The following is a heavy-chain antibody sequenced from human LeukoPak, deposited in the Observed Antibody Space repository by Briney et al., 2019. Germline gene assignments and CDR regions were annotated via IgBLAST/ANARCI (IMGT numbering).Heavy chain of an antibody. Sequence: SETLSLTCAVYGGSFSGYYWSWIRQPPGKGLEWIGEINHSGSTNYNPSLKSRVTISVDTSKNQFSLQLSSVTAAAPAVYYCAGSGYDRDYWGQGTLVTVSS. CDR1: GGSFSGYY. D-gene: IGHD5-12*01. CDR3: AGSGYDRDY. CDR2: INHSGST. V-gene: IGHV4-34*01. J-gene: IGHJ4*02.